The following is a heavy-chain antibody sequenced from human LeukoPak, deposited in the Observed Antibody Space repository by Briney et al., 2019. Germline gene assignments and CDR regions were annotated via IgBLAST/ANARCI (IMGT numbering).Heavy chain of an antibody. D-gene: IGHD3-9*01. CDR3: AKDRLRYFVNVGYMDV. CDR2: ISSSGSTI. Sequence: GGSLRLSCAASGFTFSSYEMNWVRQAPGKGLEWVSYISSSGSTIYYADSVKGRFTISRDNSKNTLYLQMNSLRAEDTAVYYCAKDRLRYFVNVGYMDVWGKGTTVTISS. V-gene: IGHV3-48*03. J-gene: IGHJ6*03. CDR1: GFTFSSYE.